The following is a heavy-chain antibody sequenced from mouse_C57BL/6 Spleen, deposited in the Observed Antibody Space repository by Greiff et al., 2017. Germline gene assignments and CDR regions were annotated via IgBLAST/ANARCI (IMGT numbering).Heavy chain of an antibody. CDR1: GYTFTDYY. V-gene: IGHV1-19*01. CDR2: INPYNGGT. Sequence: VQLQQSGPVLVKPGASVKMSCKASGYTFTDYYMNWVKQSHGKSLEWIGVINPYNGGTSYNQKFKGKATLTVDKSSSTAYMELNSLTSEDSAVYYCARRGYYGSSGYFDYWGQGTTLTVSS. D-gene: IGHD1-1*01. CDR3: ARRGYYGSSGYFDY. J-gene: IGHJ2*01.